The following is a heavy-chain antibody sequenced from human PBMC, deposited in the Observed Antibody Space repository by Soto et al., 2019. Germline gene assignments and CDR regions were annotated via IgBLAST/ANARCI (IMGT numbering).Heavy chain of an antibody. D-gene: IGHD1-26*01. J-gene: IGHJ4*02. Sequence: PSETLSLTCAVYGKSLSGYYWSWIRQPPGKALEWIGEINHSGNTNYNPSLKSRVTISVDTSENQLFLNLSSVTAADTAMYYCARHHVRGRTIAGAAEFWGQGTLVTVSS. CDR2: INHSGNT. V-gene: IGHV4-34*01. CDR3: ARHHVRGRTIAGAAEF. CDR1: GKSLSGYY.